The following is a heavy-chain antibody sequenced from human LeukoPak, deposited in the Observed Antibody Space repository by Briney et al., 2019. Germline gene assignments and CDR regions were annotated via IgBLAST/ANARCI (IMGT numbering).Heavy chain of an antibody. Sequence: GESLKISCQGSGYSFTSYWIGWVRQMPGKGLEWMGIIYPGDSDTRYSPSFQGQVTISADKSISPAYLQWSSLKASDTAMYYCARSAAPEWELFDYWGQGTLVTVSS. CDR3: ARSAAPEWELFDY. CDR1: GYSFTSYW. J-gene: IGHJ4*02. CDR2: IYPGDSDT. V-gene: IGHV5-51*01. D-gene: IGHD1-26*01.